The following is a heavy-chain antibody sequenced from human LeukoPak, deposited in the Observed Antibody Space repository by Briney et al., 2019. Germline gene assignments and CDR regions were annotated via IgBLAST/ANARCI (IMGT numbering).Heavy chain of an antibody. V-gene: IGHV4-59*01. J-gene: IGHJ4*02. CDR1: GGSFSGYY. D-gene: IGHD3-22*01. CDR2: IYYSGST. CDR3: ARGGDYYDSSGYPHPFDY. Sequence: SETLSLTCAVYGGSFSGYYWSWIRQPPGKGLEWIGNIYYSGSTNYNPSLKSRVTISVDTSKNQFSLKLSSVTAADTAVYYCARGGDYYDSSGYPHPFDYWGQGTLVTVSS.